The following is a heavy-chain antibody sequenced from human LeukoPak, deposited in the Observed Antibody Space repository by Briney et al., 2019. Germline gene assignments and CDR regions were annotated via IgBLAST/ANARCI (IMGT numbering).Heavy chain of an antibody. J-gene: IGHJ4*02. CDR1: GFTFSSYA. CDR2: ISYDGSNK. Sequence: GGSLRLSCAASGFTFSSYAMHWVRQAPGKGLEWVAVISYDGSNKYYADSVKGRFTISRDNSKNTLYLQMNSLRAEDTAVYYCARSPTYYYDSSGYYFDYWGQGTLVTVPS. CDR3: ARSPTYYYDSSGYYFDY. V-gene: IGHV3-30-3*01. D-gene: IGHD3-22*01.